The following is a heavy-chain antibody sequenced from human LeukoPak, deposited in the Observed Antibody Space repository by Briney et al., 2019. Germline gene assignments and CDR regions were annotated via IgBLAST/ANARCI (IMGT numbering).Heavy chain of an antibody. CDR1: GFTFTSSA. CDR2: IVVGSGNT. V-gene: IGHV1-58*01. D-gene: IGHD3-10*01. CDR3: AADYDYYGSGSYYGNYYYGMDV. J-gene: IGHJ6*04. Sequence: GTSVKVSCKASGFTFTSSAVQWVRQARGHRLEWIGWIVVGSGNTNYAQKFQERVTITRDMSTSTAYMELSSLRSEDTAVYYCAADYDYYGSGSYYGNYYYGMDVWGKGTTVTVSS.